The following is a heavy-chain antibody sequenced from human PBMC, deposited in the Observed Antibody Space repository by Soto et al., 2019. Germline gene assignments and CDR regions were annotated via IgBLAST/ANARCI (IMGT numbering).Heavy chain of an antibody. Sequence: GGSLRLSCAASGFTFSSYAMSWVRQAPGKGLEWVSAISGSDGSTYYADSVKGRFTISRDNSKNTLYLQMNSLRAEDTAVYYCAKDQIYCTNGVCYPDNFDYWGQGTLVTVSS. CDR2: ISGSDGST. V-gene: IGHV3-23*01. D-gene: IGHD2-8*01. CDR3: AKDQIYCTNGVCYPDNFDY. CDR1: GFTFSSYA. J-gene: IGHJ4*02.